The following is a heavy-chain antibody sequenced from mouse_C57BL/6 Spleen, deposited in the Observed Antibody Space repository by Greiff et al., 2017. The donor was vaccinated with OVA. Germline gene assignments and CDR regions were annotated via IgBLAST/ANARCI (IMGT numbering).Heavy chain of an antibody. CDR3: ARGNFITAVGAPGYFDV. CDR1: GYTFTSYG. CDR2: IYIGNGYT. V-gene: IGHV1-58*01. J-gene: IGHJ1*03. Sequence: EVQLQQSGAELVRPGSSVKMSCKTSGYTFTSYGINWVKQRPGQGLEWIGYIYIGNGYTEYNEKFKGKATLTSDKSSSTAYMQLSSLTSGDSAIYFCARGNFITAVGAPGYFDVWGTGTTGTVSS. D-gene: IGHD1-1*01.